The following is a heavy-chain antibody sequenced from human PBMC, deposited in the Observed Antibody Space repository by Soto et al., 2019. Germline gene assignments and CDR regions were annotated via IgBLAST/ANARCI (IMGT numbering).Heavy chain of an antibody. CDR2: TYYRSKWYN. D-gene: IGHD4-17*01. CDR1: GDSVSSNSAA. J-gene: IGHJ3*02. V-gene: IGHV6-1*01. CDR3: ARAEMTTVTTSAFDI. Sequence: SQTLSLTCAISGDSVSSNSAAWNWIRQSPSRGLEWLGRTYYRSKWYNYYAVSVRSRITINPDTSKNQFSLQLNSVTPDDTAVYYCARAEMTTVTTSAFDIWGQGTMVTVSS.